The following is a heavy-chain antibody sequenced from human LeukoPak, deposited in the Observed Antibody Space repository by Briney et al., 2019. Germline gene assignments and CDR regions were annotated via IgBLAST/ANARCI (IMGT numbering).Heavy chain of an antibody. CDR3: ARLSGGYCSSTSCYGANWFDP. V-gene: IGHV4-34*01. J-gene: IGHJ5*02. CDR2: INHSGST. D-gene: IGHD2-2*01. CDR1: GGSFSGYY. Sequence: SETLSLTCAVYGGSFSGYYWSWIRQPPGKGLEWIGEINHSGSTNYNPSLKSRVTISVDTSKNQFSLKLSSVTAADTAVYYCARLSGGYCSSTSCYGANWFDPWGQGTLVTVSS.